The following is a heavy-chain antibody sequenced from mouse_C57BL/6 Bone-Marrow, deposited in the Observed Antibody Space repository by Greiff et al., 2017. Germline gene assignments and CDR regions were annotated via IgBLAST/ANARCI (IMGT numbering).Heavy chain of an antibody. CDR2: IDPSDSYT. D-gene: IGHD1-1*01. V-gene: IGHV1-69*01. CDR1: GYTFTSYW. CDR3: AREGDHYGRPFAY. Sequence: QVQLQQPGAELVMPGASVKLSCKASGYTFTSYWMHLVKQRPGQGLEWIGEIDPSDSYTNYNQKFKGKSTLTVDKSSSTAYMQLSSLTSEDSAVYYCAREGDHYGRPFAYWGQGTLVTVSA. J-gene: IGHJ3*01.